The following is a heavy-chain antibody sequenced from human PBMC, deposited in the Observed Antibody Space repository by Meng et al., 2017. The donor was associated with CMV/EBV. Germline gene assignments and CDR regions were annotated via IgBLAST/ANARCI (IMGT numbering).Heavy chain of an antibody. CDR2: ISAYNGNT. CDR1: GYTFTSYV. Sequence: QVRRGQFGAEVKKPGASVKFSCKASGYTFTSYVISWVRQAPGQGLEWMGWISAYNGNTNYAQKLQGRVTMTTDTSTSTAYMELRSLRSDDTAVYYCARDPLFGGGGRFDLWGRGTLVTVSS. CDR3: ARDPLFGGGGRFDL. D-gene: IGHD3-10*01. V-gene: IGHV1-18*01. J-gene: IGHJ2*01.